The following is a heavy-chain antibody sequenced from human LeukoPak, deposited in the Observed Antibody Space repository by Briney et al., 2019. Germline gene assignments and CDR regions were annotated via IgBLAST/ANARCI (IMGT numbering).Heavy chain of an antibody. D-gene: IGHD4-11*01. CDR1: GYTFTSDD. CDR2: INPNSGGT. V-gene: IGHV1-2*02. J-gene: IGHJ6*02. CDR3: ARAHYSNCFGMDV. Sequence: ASVKVSCMASGYTFTSDDINWVRQATGQGLEWMGWINPNSGGTDYAQKFQGRVTMTRDTSISTAYMELSRLRSDDTAVYYCARAHYSNCFGMDVWGQGTTVTVSS.